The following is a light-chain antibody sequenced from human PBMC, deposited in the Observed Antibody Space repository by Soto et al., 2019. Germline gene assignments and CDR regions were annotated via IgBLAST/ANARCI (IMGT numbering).Light chain of an antibody. J-gene: IGKJ1*01. CDR2: AAS. V-gene: IGKV1-39*01. CDR1: QSISSY. Sequence: DIQMTQSPSSLSASVGDRVTITCRASQSISSYLNWYQHKPGKAPKLLIYAASSLQTGVPSRFSGSRSGTDFALTISSLQRVDFATYYCQQTDSFPRTFGQGTKVDIK. CDR3: QQTDSFPRT.